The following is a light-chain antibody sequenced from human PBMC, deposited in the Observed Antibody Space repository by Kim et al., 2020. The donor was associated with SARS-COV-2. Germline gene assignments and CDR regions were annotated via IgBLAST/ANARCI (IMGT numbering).Light chain of an antibody. Sequence: EIVLTQSPGTLSLSPGERATLSCRGSQSVSSSYLAWYQQKPGQAPRLLIYGASSRATGIQDRFSGSGSGTDFTLTISRLEPEDFAVYYCQQYGSSPPVTFGQGTRLEIK. CDR1: QSVSSSY. V-gene: IGKV3-20*01. J-gene: IGKJ5*01. CDR3: QQYGSSPPVT. CDR2: GAS.